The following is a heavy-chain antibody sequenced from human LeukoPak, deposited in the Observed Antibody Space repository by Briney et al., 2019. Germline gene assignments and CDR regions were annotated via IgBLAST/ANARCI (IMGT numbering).Heavy chain of an antibody. CDR2: MNPNSGNT. V-gene: IGHV1-8*01. CDR3: ARGPVLRYFDWLWDDGMDV. Sequence: EASVKVSCKASGYTFTSYDINWVRQATGQGLEWMGWMNPNSGNTGYAQKFQGRVTMTRNTSISTAYMELSSLRSEDTAVYYCARGPVLRYFDWLWDDGMDVWGQGTTVTVSS. J-gene: IGHJ6*02. D-gene: IGHD3-9*01. CDR1: GYTFTSYD.